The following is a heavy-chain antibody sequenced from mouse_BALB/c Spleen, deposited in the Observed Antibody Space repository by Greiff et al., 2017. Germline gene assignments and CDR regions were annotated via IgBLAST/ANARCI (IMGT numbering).Heavy chain of an antibody. CDR1: GFTFSDYY. CDR2: ISDGGSYT. CDR3: ARGNYEAMDY. J-gene: IGHJ4*01. D-gene: IGHD2-1*01. Sequence: EVMLVESGGGLVKPGGSLKLSCAASGFTFSDYYMYWVRQTPEKRLEWVATISDGGSYTYYPDSVKGRFTISRDNAKNNLYLQMSSLKSEDTAMYYCARGNYEAMDYWGQGTSVTVSS. V-gene: IGHV5-4*02.